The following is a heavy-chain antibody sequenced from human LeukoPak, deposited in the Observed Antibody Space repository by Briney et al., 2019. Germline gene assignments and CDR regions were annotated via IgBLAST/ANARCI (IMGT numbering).Heavy chain of an antibody. D-gene: IGHD6-13*01. CDR2: IKYGGSEK. Sequence: PGGSLRLSCAASGFTFSSYEMNWVRQAPGKGLEWVANIKYGGSEKYYVDSVKGRFTISRDNAKNSLYLQMNSLRAEDTAVYYCARDIEAAGLFFDYWGQGTLVTVSS. V-gene: IGHV3-7*01. J-gene: IGHJ4*02. CDR3: ARDIEAAGLFFDY. CDR1: GFTFSSYE.